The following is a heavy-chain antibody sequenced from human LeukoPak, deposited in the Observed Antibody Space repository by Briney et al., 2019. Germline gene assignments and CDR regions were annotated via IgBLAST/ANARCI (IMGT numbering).Heavy chain of an antibody. V-gene: IGHV5-51*01. Sequence: GGSREISGQGSGSRFTSYWIGGVRRLHGKGREGFVIISPRHSDTTHRPSFQGQVPISPDKSISTAYLQWSSLKASDTAMYYCATKGRDRLHFAYWGQGTLVTVSS. CDR1: GSRFTSYW. D-gene: IGHD5-24*01. CDR3: ATKGRDRLHFAY. J-gene: IGHJ4*02. CDR2: ISPRHSDT.